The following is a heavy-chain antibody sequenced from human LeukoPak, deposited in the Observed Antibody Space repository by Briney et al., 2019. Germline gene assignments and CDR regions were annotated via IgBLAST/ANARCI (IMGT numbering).Heavy chain of an antibody. D-gene: IGHD2-2*01. CDR3: ARLRYAPDV. CDR2: IKQDGSEK. Sequence: GGSLRLSCAASGFTFSGYWMSWVRQAPGKGLEWVAHIKQDGSEKYYVDSVQGRFTISRDNAKNSLYLQLNSLRLEDTAVYYCARLRYAPDVWGQGTLVTVSS. V-gene: IGHV3-7*04. J-gene: IGHJ4*02. CDR1: GFTFSGYW.